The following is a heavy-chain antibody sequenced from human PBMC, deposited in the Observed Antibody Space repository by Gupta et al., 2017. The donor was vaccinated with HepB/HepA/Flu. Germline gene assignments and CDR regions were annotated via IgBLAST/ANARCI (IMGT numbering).Heavy chain of an antibody. CDR1: GGSISSGGYY. J-gene: IGHJ6*02. D-gene: IGHD6-13*01. CDR3: ARVDIAAAGNYYYGMDV. Sequence: QVQLQESGPGLVKPSQTLSLTCTVSGGSISSGGYYWSWIRQHPGKGLEWIGYIYYSGSTYYNPSLKRRVTISVDTSKNQFSLKLSSVTAADTAVDYCARVDIAAAGNYYYGMDVWGQGTTVTVSS. CDR2: IYYSGST. V-gene: IGHV4-31*03.